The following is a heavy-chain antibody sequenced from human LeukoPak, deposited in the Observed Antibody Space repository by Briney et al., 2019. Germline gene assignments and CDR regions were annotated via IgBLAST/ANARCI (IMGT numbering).Heavy chain of an antibody. V-gene: IGHV4-39*07. CDR3: ARVSSVWIKDYYYYMDV. Sequence: SETLSLTCTVSGGSISSSTYYWGWIRQPPGKGLEWIGTTYYGGSAYYNPSLKSRVTMSVDTSKNRFSLKVGSVTAADTAVYYCARVSSVWIKDYYYYMDVWGKGTTVTVSS. CDR2: TYYGGSA. J-gene: IGHJ6*03. CDR1: GGSISSSTYY. D-gene: IGHD5-12*01.